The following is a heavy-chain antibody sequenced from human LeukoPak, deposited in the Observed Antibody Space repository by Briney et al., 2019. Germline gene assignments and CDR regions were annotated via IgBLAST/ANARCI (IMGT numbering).Heavy chain of an antibody. Sequence: PSETLSLTCTVSGGSISSSSYYWGWIRQTPGKGLEWIGSIYYSGSTYYNPSLKSRVTISVDTSKNQFSLKLSSVTAADTAVYYCARLGYSFFDYWGQGTLVTVSS. CDR2: IYYSGST. J-gene: IGHJ4*02. D-gene: IGHD3-22*01. V-gene: IGHV4-39*01. CDR1: GGSISSSSYY. CDR3: ARLGYSFFDY.